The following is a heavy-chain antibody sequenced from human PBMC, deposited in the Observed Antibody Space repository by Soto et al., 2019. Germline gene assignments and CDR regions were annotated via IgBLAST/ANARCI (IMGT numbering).Heavy chain of an antibody. CDR3: ARDSLGYCSSTSCAEKVWCDP. CDR1: GYTFTSYG. Sequence: ASVKVSCKASGYTFTSYGISWVRQAPGQGLEWMGWISAYNGNTNYAQKLQGRVTMTTDTSTSTAYMELRSLRSDDTAVYYCARDSLGYCSSTSCAEKVWCDPWGQGTLVPVS. D-gene: IGHD2-2*01. V-gene: IGHV1-18*04. CDR2: ISAYNGNT. J-gene: IGHJ5*02.